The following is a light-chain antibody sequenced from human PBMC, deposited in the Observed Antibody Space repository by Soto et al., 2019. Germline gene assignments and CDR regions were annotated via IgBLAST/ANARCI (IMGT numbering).Light chain of an antibody. Sequence: QSALTQPASVSGSPGQSITISCTGTSSDVGAYNYVSWYQQHPGKAPKLMIYEVSNRPSNVSARFSGSKRGNTASLTISGLQSEDDADYYCLAYGRGGALLFGGGTQLTVL. V-gene: IGLV2-14*01. CDR3: LAYGRGGALL. CDR2: EVS. CDR1: SSDVGAYNY. J-gene: IGLJ3*02.